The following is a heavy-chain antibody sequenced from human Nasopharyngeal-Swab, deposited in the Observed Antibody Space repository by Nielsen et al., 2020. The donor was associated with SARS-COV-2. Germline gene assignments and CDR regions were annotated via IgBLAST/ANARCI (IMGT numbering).Heavy chain of an antibody. CDR3: TRDPHDFYTGLDV. J-gene: IGHJ6*02. CDR1: GFTFSSYW. CDR2: IEQDGSEK. V-gene: IGHV3-7*03. Sequence: GESLKISCAASGFTFSSYWMSWVRQAPGKGLEWVANIEQDGSEKNYVDSVKGRFTISRDNAENSLYLQLNSLRADDTAVYYCTRDPHDFYTGLDVWGQGTTVTVSS.